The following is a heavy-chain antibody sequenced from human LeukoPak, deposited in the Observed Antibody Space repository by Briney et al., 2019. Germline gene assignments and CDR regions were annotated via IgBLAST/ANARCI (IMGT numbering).Heavy chain of an antibody. V-gene: IGHV1-18*01. CDR3: ARDVLGCYYDSSGYCYFDY. D-gene: IGHD3-22*01. J-gene: IGHJ4*02. CDR1: GYTFTSYG. CDR2: ISAYNGNT. Sequence: ASVKVSCKASGYTFTSYGISWVRQAPGQGLEWMGWISAYNGNTNYAQKLQGRVTMTTDTSTSTACMELRSLRSDDTAVYYCARDVLGCYYDSSGYCYFDYWGQGTLVTVSS.